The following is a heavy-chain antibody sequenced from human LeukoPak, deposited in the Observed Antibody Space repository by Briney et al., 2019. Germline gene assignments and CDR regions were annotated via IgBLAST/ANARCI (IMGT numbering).Heavy chain of an antibody. Sequence: SETLSLTCTVSGGSISSYYWSWIRQPPGKGLEWIGYIYTSGSTNYNPSLKSRVTISVDTSKNQFSLKLSSVTAADTAVYYCARHALLDYYGSGSYYYYYMDVWGKGTTVTVSS. CDR1: GGSISSYY. CDR2: IYTSGST. CDR3: ARHALLDYYGSGSYYYYYMDV. J-gene: IGHJ6*03. D-gene: IGHD3-10*01. V-gene: IGHV4-4*09.